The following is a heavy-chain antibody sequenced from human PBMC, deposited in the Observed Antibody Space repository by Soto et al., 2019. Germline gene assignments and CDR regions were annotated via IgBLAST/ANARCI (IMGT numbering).Heavy chain of an antibody. CDR2: IYYSGST. Sequence: SETLSLTCTVSGGSISSYYWSWIRQPPGKGLEWIGYIYYSGSTNYNPSLKSRVTISVDTSKNQFSLKLSSVTAADTAVYYCARDLAGYDFWSGYANYYGMDVWGQGTTVTVSS. CDR3: ARDLAGYDFWSGYANYYGMDV. CDR1: GGSISSYY. J-gene: IGHJ6*02. D-gene: IGHD3-3*01. V-gene: IGHV4-59*01.